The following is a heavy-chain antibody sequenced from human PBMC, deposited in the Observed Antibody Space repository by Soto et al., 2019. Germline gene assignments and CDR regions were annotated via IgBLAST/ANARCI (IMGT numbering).Heavy chain of an antibody. D-gene: IGHD1-1*01. V-gene: IGHV1-2*02. CDR2: INPNSGGT. CDR1: GYTFSDYY. Sequence: ASVKVSWNASGYTFSDYYIHWVRQAPGQGLEWMGWINPNSGGTNYEQKFQGRVTMTRDTSISTAYMELSGLRSNDTAVFYCATRSTVNDSYDMDVWGQGTTVTVSS. CDR3: ATRSTVNDSYDMDV. J-gene: IGHJ6*02.